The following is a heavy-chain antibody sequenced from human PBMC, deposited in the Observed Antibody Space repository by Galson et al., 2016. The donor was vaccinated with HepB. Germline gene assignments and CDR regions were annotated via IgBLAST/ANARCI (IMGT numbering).Heavy chain of an antibody. CDR1: GGSISSSPYY. D-gene: IGHD3-3*01. CDR3: PPMSTRGFYDFWNGNIEHFYYAMDV. Sequence: ETLSLTCTVSGGSISSSPYYWGWIRQPPGKGLEWVANIKQDGSDKYYVDSVKGRFTISRDNAKNSLYLQMNSMRTEEPAVYPCPPMSTRGFYDFWNGNIEHFYYAMDVWGKGTTVTVSS. J-gene: IGHJ6*04. CDR2: IKQDGSDK. V-gene: IGHV3-7*01.